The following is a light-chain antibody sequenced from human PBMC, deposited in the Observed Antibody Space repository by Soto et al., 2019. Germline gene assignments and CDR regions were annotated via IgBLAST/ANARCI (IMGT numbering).Light chain of an antibody. CDR3: QQYNNWPPCT. V-gene: IGKV3-15*01. CDR2: GAS. Sequence: EIVMTQSPATLSVSPGEGATLSCRASQSVRTKLAWYQQKAGQAPRLLIYGASTRATGIPDRFSGSGSGTEFTLTISELESEDFAFYYCQQYNNWPPCTFGQGTKVDIK. J-gene: IGKJ2*02. CDR1: QSVRTK.